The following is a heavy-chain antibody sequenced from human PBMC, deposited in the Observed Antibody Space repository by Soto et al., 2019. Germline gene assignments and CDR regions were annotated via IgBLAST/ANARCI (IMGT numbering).Heavy chain of an antibody. V-gene: IGHV4-30-4*01. Sequence: QVQLQESGPGLVKPSQTLSLTCTVSGGSISSGDYYWSWIRQPPGKGLEWIGYIYYSGSTYYNPSLKSRVTISVDPSKNQFSLKLSSVTAADTAVYYCARVGMCGGDCYAFGFDPWGQGTLVTVSS. D-gene: IGHD2-21*02. CDR3: ARVGMCGGDCYAFGFDP. CDR2: IYYSGST. J-gene: IGHJ5*02. CDR1: GGSISSGDYY.